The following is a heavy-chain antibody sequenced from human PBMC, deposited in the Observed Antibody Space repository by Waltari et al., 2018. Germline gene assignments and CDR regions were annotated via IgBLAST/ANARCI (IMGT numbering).Heavy chain of an antibody. Sequence: QVQLVQSGAEVKKPGASVKVSCKASGYTFTSYDINWVRQATGHGLEWMGWMNPNSGNTGYAQKFQGRVTITRNTSISTAYMELSSLRSEDTAVYYCARAYSSSWYPRYYYYMDVWGKGTTVTVSS. CDR1: GYTFTSYD. CDR2: MNPNSGNT. CDR3: ARAYSSSWYPRYYYYMDV. D-gene: IGHD6-13*01. J-gene: IGHJ6*03. V-gene: IGHV1-8*03.